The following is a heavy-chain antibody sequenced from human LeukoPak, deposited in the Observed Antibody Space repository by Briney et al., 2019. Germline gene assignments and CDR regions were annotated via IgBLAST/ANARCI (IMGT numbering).Heavy chain of an antibody. CDR3: AILVNPIVVVPAARDAFDI. D-gene: IGHD2-2*01. J-gene: IGHJ3*02. CDR1: GGTFSSYA. Sequence: ASVKVSCKASGGTFSSYAISWVRQAPGQGPEWMGGIIPIFGTANYAQKFQGRVTITADESTSTAYMELSSLRSEDTAVYYCAILVNPIVVVPAARDAFDIWGQGTTVTVSS. CDR2: IIPIFGTA. V-gene: IGHV1-69*13.